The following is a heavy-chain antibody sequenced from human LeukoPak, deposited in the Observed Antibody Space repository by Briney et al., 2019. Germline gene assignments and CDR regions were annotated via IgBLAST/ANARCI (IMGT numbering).Heavy chain of an antibody. CDR1: GGSISSYY. CDR3: ARDRGLIDY. J-gene: IGHJ4*02. V-gene: IGHV4-59*01. CDR2: IYYSGST. Sequence: SETLSLTCTVSGGSISSYYWSWLRQPPGKGLEWIGYIYYSGSTNYNPSLKSRVTISVDTSKNQFSLKLSSVTAADTAVYYCARDRGLIDYWGQGTLVTVSS.